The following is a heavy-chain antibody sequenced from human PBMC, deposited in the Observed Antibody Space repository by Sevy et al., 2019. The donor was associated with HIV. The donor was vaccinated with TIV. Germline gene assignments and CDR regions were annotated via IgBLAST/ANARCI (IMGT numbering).Heavy chain of an antibody. CDR1: GFSFSGYA. V-gene: IGHV3-30-3*01. CDR3: ARDRWRFLEWLRVAFDI. Sequence: GGSLRLSCTASGFSFSGYAMHWVRQAPGKGLEWVVGISDDGSRKYYVDSVKDRFTISSDNSENTLYLEMNSLRSEDTAIYYCARDRWRFLEWLRVAFDIWGQGTMVTVSS. J-gene: IGHJ3*02. D-gene: IGHD3-3*01. CDR2: ISDDGSRK.